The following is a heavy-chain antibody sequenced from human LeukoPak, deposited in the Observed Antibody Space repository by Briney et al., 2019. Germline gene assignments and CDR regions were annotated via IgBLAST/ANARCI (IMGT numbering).Heavy chain of an antibody. J-gene: IGHJ6*02. CDR1: GFTFSSYS. V-gene: IGHV3-48*04. D-gene: IGHD4-23*01. CDR3: ARVGGSGDYGLNSYDYYGMDV. Sequence: PGGSLRLSCAASGFTFSSYSMNWVRQAPGKGLEWVSYISSSSSTIYYADSVKGRITISRDNAKNSLYLQMNSLRAEDTAVYYCARVGGSGDYGLNSYDYYGMDVWGQGTTVTVSS. CDR2: ISSSSSTI.